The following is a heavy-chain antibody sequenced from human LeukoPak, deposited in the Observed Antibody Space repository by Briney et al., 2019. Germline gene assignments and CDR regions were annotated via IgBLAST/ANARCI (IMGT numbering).Heavy chain of an antibody. D-gene: IGHD2-15*01. CDR1: GGSISSNNW. J-gene: IGHJ6*02. CDR2: IYHSGST. V-gene: IGHV4-4*02. Sequence: SGTLSLTCAVSGGSISSNNWWSWVRQPPGKGLEWIGEIYHSGSTNYNPSLKSRVTMSVDKSKNQFSLKLSSVTAADTAVYYCARRNLVVPAPYYYYGMDVWGQGTTVTVSS. CDR3: ARRNLVVPAPYYYYGMDV.